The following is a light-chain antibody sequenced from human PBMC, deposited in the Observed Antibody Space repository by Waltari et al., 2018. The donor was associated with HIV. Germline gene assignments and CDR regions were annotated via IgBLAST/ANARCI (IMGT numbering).Light chain of an antibody. CDR1: QGVYYR. CDR2: AES. V-gene: IGKV1-16*01. J-gene: IGKJ5*01. Sequence: DIHMTQSPSSLSASVGDRVTITCRASQGVYYRLAWYQQTPGKAPKSLIHAESDLQTGVPSRFSGSGSGTEFTLTISNLQPEDFATYYCQQYNSYPLSFGQGTRLEI. CDR3: QQYNSYPLS.